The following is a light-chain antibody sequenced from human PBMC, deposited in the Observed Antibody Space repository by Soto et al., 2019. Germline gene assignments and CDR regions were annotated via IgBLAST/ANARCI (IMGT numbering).Light chain of an antibody. Sequence: EIVLTQSPGTLSLSPGERATLSCRASQSVSSTSLAWYQQKSGQPPRVLIFGASSRATDVPDRFSGSRSRTDFNLTTSKLEADDSAEYYCHQNANSPTKYTFGQGTKLEI. J-gene: IGKJ2*01. V-gene: IGKV3-20*01. CDR2: GAS. CDR3: HQNANSPTKYT. CDR1: QSVSSTS.